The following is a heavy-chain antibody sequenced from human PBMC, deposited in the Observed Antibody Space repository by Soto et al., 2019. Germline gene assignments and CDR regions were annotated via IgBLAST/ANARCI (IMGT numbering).Heavy chain of an antibody. Sequence: GASVKVSCKASGYTFTSYGISWVRQAPGQGLEWMGWISAYSGNTNSAQKLQGRVSMTTDTSTSTAYMELRSLRSDDTAVYYCARDPRSSGLENFQHWGQGTQVTVSS. CDR1: GYTFTSYG. V-gene: IGHV1-18*01. CDR2: ISAYSGNT. J-gene: IGHJ1*01. D-gene: IGHD3-22*01. CDR3: ARDPRSSGLENFQH.